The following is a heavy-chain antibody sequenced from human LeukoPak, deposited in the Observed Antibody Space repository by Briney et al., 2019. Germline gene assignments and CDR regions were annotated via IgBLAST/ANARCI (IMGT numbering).Heavy chain of an antibody. CDR2: IKSKTDGGTT. Sequence: GGSLRLSCAASGFTFSNAWMSWVRQAPGKGLEWVGRIKSKTDGGTTGYAAPVKGRFTISRDDSKNTLYLQMNSLKTEDTAVYYCTLFWSGYYRVSRPSTRNDYWGQGTLVTVSS. CDR3: TLFWSGYYRVSRPSTRNDY. CDR1: GFTFSNAW. D-gene: IGHD3-3*01. V-gene: IGHV3-15*01. J-gene: IGHJ4*02.